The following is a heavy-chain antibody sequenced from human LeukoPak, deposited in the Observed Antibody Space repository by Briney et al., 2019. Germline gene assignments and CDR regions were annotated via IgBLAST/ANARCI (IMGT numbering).Heavy chain of an antibody. CDR2: IYPGDSDT. CDR1: GYTFTTYW. V-gene: IGHV5-51*01. J-gene: IGHJ4*02. D-gene: IGHD2-2*01. Sequence: GESLKISCKGSGYTFTTYWIGWVRQMPGQGLEWVGIIYPGDSDTRYSPSLQGHVTISADKSISTAYLQWTSLKASDTAMYYCARRYCSSSSCYVWFDYWGQGTLVTVSS. CDR3: ARRYCSSSSCYVWFDY.